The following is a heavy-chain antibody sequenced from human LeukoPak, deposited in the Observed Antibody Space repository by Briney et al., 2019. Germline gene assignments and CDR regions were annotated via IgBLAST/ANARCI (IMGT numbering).Heavy chain of an antibody. CDR2: LYSDGKT. D-gene: IGHD2-21*02. J-gene: IGHJ6*03. CDR3: ASDSGDGDYPPPMDV. CDR1: GFTVSSNY. Sequence: GGSLRLSCAASGFTVSSNYMNWVRQAPGKGLEWVSVLYSDGKTYYADSVKGRFTISRDNSKNTLYLQMNSLRVEDTAVYYCASDSGDGDYPPPMDVWGKGTTVTVSS. V-gene: IGHV3-53*01.